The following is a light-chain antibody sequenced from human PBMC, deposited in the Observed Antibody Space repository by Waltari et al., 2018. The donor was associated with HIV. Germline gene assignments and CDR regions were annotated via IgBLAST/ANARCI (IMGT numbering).Light chain of an antibody. CDR1: NSNIGINA. CDR2: SNN. V-gene: IGLV1-44*01. CDR3: AAWDDSLNGLV. J-gene: IGLJ1*01. Sequence: QSVLTQPPSASGTPGQRATISCFGSNSNIGINAVNWYQQFPGTAPNLRIYSNNQRPSGVPDRFSGSKSGTSASLAISGLQSEDEADYYCAAWDDSLNGLVFGTGTKVTVL.